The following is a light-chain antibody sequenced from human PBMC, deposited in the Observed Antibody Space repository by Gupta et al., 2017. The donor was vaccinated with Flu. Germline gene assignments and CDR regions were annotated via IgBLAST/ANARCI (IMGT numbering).Light chain of an antibody. Sequence: GDRVTIICRASQSISAWLAWYQQKPGKVPKLLIYTASTLETGVPSRFSGSGSGTEFTLTISSLQPDGFATYYCQHYSSFSRTFGQGTKVEIK. J-gene: IGKJ1*01. CDR3: QHYSSFSRT. CDR2: TAS. CDR1: QSISAW. V-gene: IGKV1-5*03.